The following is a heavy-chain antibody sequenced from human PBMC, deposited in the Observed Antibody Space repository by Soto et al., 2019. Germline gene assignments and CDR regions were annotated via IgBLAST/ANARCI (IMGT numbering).Heavy chain of an antibody. CDR3: AKGGEDTGIDY. CDR2: ISWNSGSI. J-gene: IGHJ4*02. CDR1: GFTFDDYA. D-gene: IGHD5-18*01. V-gene: IGHV3-9*01. Sequence: EVQLVESGGGLVQPGRSLRLSCAASGFTFDDYAMHWVRQAPGKGLEWVSGISWNSGSIGYADSVKGRFTISRDNAKNSLYLQMNSLRAEDTALYYCAKGGEDTGIDYWGQGTLVTVSS.